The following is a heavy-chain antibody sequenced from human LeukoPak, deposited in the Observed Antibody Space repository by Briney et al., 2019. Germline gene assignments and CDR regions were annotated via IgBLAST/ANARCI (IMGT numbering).Heavy chain of an antibody. Sequence: PGGSLRLSCAASGFTFSSYWMHWVRHAPGKGLEWVAVISYDGSNKYYADSVKGRFTISRDNSKNTLYLQMNSLRAEDTAVYYCAKGPVTTGWFDPWGQGTLVTVSS. CDR2: ISYDGSNK. CDR3: AKGPVTTGWFDP. V-gene: IGHV3-30*18. CDR1: GFTFSSYW. J-gene: IGHJ5*02. D-gene: IGHD4-17*01.